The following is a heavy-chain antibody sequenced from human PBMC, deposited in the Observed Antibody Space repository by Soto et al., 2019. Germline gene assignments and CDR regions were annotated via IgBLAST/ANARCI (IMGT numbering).Heavy chain of an antibody. J-gene: IGHJ6*02. V-gene: IGHV3-9*01. CDR1: GFRFDGYA. D-gene: IGHD4-17*01. CDR3: ARTTVTTGFYYGMDL. Sequence: PGGSLRLSCAASGFRFDGYAMHWVRQAPGKGLEWVSGISWSSGSIGYAASVKGRFTISRDNDGNSLFLQMNGLRSDDTALYYCARTTVTTGFYYGMDLWGQGTMVTVSS. CDR2: ISWSSGSI.